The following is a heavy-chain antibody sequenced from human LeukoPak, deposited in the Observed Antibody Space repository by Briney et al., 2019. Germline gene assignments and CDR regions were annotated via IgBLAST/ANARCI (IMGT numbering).Heavy chain of an antibody. CDR3: ARERLYSYGYYYYYYMDV. Sequence: GGSLRLSCAASGFTFSSYWMSWVRQAPGKGLEWVAKIKQDGSEKYYVDSVKGRFTISRDNAKNSLYLQMNSLRAEDTAVYYCARERLYSYGYYYYYYMDVWGKGTTVTVSS. V-gene: IGHV3-7*01. CDR2: IKQDGSEK. CDR1: GFTFSSYW. J-gene: IGHJ6*03. D-gene: IGHD5-18*01.